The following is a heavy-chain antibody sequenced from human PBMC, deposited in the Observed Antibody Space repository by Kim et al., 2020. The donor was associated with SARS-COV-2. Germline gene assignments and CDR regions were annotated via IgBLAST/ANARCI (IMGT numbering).Heavy chain of an antibody. CDR2: IKQDGSEK. V-gene: IGHV3-7*01. CDR3: ARDHLFYYYGMDV. CDR1: GFTFSSYW. Sequence: GGSLRLSCAASGFTFSSYWMSWVRQAPGKGLEWVANIKQDGSEKYYVDSVKGRFTISRDNAKNSLYLQMNSLRAEDTAVYYCARDHLFYYYGMDVWGQGTTVTVSS. J-gene: IGHJ6*02.